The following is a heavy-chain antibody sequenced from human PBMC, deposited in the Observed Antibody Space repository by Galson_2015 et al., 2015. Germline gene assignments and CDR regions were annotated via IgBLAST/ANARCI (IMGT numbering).Heavy chain of an antibody. D-gene: IGHD6-13*01. CDR1: GFTFGDYA. CDR2: IRSKAYGGTT. J-gene: IGHJ4*02. Sequence: SLRLSCAASGFTFGDYAMRWVRQAPGKGLEWVGFIRSKAYGGTTEYAASVKGRFTISRDDSKSIAYLQMNSLKTEDTAVYYCTRDREPGIAATGGYWGQGTLVTVSS. CDR3: TRDREPGIAATGGY. V-gene: IGHV3-49*04.